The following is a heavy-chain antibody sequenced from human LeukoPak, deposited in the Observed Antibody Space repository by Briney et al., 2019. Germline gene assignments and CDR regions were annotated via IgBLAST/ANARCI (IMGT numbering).Heavy chain of an antibody. CDR1: GYTFTGYY. V-gene: IGHV1-2*04. J-gene: IGHJ3*02. CDR3: ARDNGYCSSTSCLNAFDI. Sequence: ASVKVSCKASGYTFTGYYMHWVRQAPGQGLEWMGWINPNSGGTNYAQKFQGWVTMTRDTSISTAYMELSRLRSDDPAVYYCARDNGYCSSTSCLNAFDIWGQGTMVTVSS. D-gene: IGHD2-2*01. CDR2: INPNSGGT.